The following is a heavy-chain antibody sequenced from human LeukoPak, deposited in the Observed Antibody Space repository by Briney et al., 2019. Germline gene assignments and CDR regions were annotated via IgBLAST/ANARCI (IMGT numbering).Heavy chain of an antibody. CDR3: AKPKLPIVVVPAALVY. J-gene: IGHJ4*02. Sequence: GGSLRLSCVASGLTFTSYSMNWVRQAPGKGLEWVSAISGSGGSTYYADSVKGRFTISRDNSKNTLYLQMNSLRAEDTAVYYCAKPKLPIVVVPAALVYWGQGTLVTVSS. CDR2: ISGSGGST. V-gene: IGHV3-23*01. D-gene: IGHD2-2*01. CDR1: GLTFTSYS.